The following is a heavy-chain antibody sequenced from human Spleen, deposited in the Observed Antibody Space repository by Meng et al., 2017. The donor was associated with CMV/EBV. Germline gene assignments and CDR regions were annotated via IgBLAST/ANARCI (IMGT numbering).Heavy chain of an antibody. Sequence: GGSLRLSCAASGFTFSSYAMSWVRQAPGKGLEWVSAISGSGGSTYYADSVKGRFTISRDNSKNTMYLQTNSLRAEDTAVYYCTRHREGFYGMDVWGQGTTVTVSS. V-gene: IGHV3-23*01. CDR3: TRHREGFYGMDV. CDR2: ISGSGGST. J-gene: IGHJ6*02. CDR1: GFTFSSYA.